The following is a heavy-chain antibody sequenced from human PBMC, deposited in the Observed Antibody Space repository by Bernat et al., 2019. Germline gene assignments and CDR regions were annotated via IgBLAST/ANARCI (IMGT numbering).Heavy chain of an antibody. CDR2: IIPIFGTA. J-gene: IGHJ6*03. V-gene: IGHV1-69*01. CDR1: GGTFSSYA. Sequence: QVQLVQSGAEVKKPGSSVKVSCKASGGTFSSYAISWVRQAPGQGLEWMGGIIPIFGTANYAQKFQGRVTITADESTSTAYMELSSLRSEDTAVYYCARCCIPAVYAISGYYYMDVWGKGTTVTVSS. D-gene: IGHD2-8*01. CDR3: ARCCIPAVYAISGYYYMDV.